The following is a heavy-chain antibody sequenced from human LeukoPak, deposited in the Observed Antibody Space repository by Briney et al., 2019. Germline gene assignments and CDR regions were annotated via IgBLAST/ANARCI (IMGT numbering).Heavy chain of an antibody. D-gene: IGHD6-13*01. Sequence: SVKVSCKASGGTFSSYAISWVRQAPGQGLEWMGRIIPIFGTANYAQKLQGRVTITTDESTSTAYMELSSLRSEDTAVYYCARDRGTAGAFDIWGQGTMVTVSS. J-gene: IGHJ3*02. CDR1: GGTFSSYA. CDR3: ARDRGTAGAFDI. V-gene: IGHV1-69*05. CDR2: IIPIFGTA.